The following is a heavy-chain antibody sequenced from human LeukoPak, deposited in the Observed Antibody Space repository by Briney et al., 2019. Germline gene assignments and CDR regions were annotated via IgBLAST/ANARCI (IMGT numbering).Heavy chain of an antibody. CDR2: ISGSGGST. Sequence: AGGSLRLSCAASGFTVSSYAMSWVRQAPGKGLEWVSAISGSGGSTYYADSVKGRFTISRDNSKNTLYLQMNSLRAEDTAVYYCAKERTVTSNHFDYWGQGTLVTVSS. D-gene: IGHD4-17*01. CDR3: AKERTVTSNHFDY. V-gene: IGHV3-23*01. J-gene: IGHJ4*02. CDR1: GFTVSSYA.